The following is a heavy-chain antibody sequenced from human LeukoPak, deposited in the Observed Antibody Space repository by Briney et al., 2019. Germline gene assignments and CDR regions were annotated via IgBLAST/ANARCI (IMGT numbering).Heavy chain of an antibody. J-gene: IGHJ4*02. D-gene: IGHD3-22*01. V-gene: IGHV4-59*01. CDR1: GGSISSYY. Sequence: PSETLSLTCTVSGGSISSYYWSWTRQPPGKGLEWIGYIYYSGSTNYNPSLKSRVTISVDTSKNQFSLKLRSVTAADTAVYYCARGPGSGYYYVDYWGQGTLVTVSS. CDR3: ARGPGSGYYYVDY. CDR2: IYYSGST.